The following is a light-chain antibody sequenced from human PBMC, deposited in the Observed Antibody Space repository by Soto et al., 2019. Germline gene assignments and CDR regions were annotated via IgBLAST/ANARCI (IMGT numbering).Light chain of an antibody. CDR2: WAS. CDR1: QSVLYTYNNKNC. V-gene: IGKV4-1*01. Sequence: DIVMTQSPDSLAVSLGERATINCKSSQSVLYTYNNKNCLAWYQQKPGQPPKLLIYWASTRESGVPDRFSGSGSGTDFTLTISSLQAEDGAVYYCQQYYSTFLTFGGGTKVEIK. CDR3: QQYYSTFLT. J-gene: IGKJ4*01.